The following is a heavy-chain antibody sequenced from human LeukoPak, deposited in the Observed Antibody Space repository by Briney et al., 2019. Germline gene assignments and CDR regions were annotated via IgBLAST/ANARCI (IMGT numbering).Heavy chain of an antibody. CDR1: GGTFSSYA. J-gene: IGHJ4*02. Sequence: GASVKVSCKASGGTFSSYAISWVRQAPGQGLEWMGGIIPIFGTANYAQKFQGRVTITADKSTSTAHMELSSLRSEDTAVYYCARLYRGMGQQLVPHYFDYWGQGTLVTVSS. CDR3: ARLYRGMGQQLVPHYFDY. V-gene: IGHV1-69*06. CDR2: IIPIFGTA. D-gene: IGHD6-13*01.